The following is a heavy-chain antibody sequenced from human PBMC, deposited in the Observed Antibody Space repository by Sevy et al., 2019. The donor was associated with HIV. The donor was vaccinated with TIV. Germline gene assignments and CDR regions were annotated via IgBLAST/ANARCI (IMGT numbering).Heavy chain of an antibody. CDR3: ARRHGDY. V-gene: IGHV4-59*13. Sequence: SETLSLTCTVSGGPISSYYWSWIRQPPGKGLEWIGYIYYSGSTNYNPSLKSRVTISVDTSKNQISLKLSSVTAADTAVYYCARRHGDYWGQRTLVTVSS. CDR1: GGPISSYY. J-gene: IGHJ4*02. CDR2: IYYSGST.